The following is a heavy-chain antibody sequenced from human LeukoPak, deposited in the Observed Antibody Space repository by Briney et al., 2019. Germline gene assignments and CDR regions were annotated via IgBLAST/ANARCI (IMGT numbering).Heavy chain of an antibody. J-gene: IGHJ4*02. V-gene: IGHV3-23*01. CDR3: AKAAMIVVVITTGIDY. CDR2: ISGSGDST. D-gene: IGHD3-22*01. CDR1: GFTFSSYA. Sequence: GSLRLSCAASGFTFSSYAMSWVRQAPGKGLEWVSVISGSGDSTYYADSVKGRFTISRDNSKNTLYLQMNSLRAEDTAVYHCAKAAMIVVVITTGIDYWGQGTLDTVSS.